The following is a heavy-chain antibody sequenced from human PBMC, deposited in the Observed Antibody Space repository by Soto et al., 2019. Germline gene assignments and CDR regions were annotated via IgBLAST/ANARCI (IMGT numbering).Heavy chain of an antibody. J-gene: IGHJ6*02. CDR2: ISAYNGNT. D-gene: IGHD3-3*01. CDR3: ARRRGPIWSGYPPSLYGMDV. Sequence: ASVKVSCKASGYTFTSYGISWVRQAPGQGLEWMGWISAYNGNTNYAQKLQGRVTMTTDTSTSTAYMELRSLRSDDTAVYYCARRRGPIWSGYPPSLYGMDVWGQGTTVTVSS. V-gene: IGHV1-18*01. CDR1: GYTFTSYG.